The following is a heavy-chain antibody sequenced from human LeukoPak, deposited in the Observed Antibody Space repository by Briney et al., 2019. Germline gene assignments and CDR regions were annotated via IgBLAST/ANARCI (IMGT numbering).Heavy chain of an antibody. Sequence: GGSLRLSCAASGFTLSSYSMNWVRQAPGKGLEWVSSISSSSSYIYYADSVKGRFTISRDNAKNTMYLQMNSLRAEDTAVYYCARGLRFLVWLSSAELDYWGQGTLVTVSS. CDR2: ISSSSSYI. D-gene: IGHD3-3*01. CDR1: GFTLSSYS. J-gene: IGHJ4*02. V-gene: IGHV3-21*01. CDR3: ARGLRFLVWLSSAELDY.